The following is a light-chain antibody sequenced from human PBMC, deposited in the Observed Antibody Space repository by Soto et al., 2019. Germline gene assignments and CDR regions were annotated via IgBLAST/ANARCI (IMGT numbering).Light chain of an antibody. CDR3: QQRADWPLS. CDR1: QSVGNS. CDR2: DVY. V-gene: IGKV3-11*01. Sequence: EILLTQSPAPLSLSPGERATLSCRASQSVGNSLAWYQQKPGQAPRLLIYDVYSKPLGIPARFTGSGSGTDFTLTISGLQPEDFAVYYCQQRADWPLSFGGGTKVEVK. J-gene: IGKJ4*01.